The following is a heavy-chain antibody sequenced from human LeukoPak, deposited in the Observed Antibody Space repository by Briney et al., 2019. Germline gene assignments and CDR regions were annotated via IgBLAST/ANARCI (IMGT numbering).Heavy chain of an antibody. CDR1: GYSISSGYY. CDR3: ARSPVYYDFWSGYYFYQRNYFDY. V-gene: IGHV4-38-2*02. J-gene: IGHJ4*02. CDR2: IYHSGST. D-gene: IGHD3-3*01. Sequence: SGPTLVKPSETLSLTCTVSGYSISSGYYWGWIRQPPGKGLEWIGSIYHSGSTYYNPSLKSRVTISVDTSKNQFSLKLSSVTAADTAVYYCARSPVYYDFWSGYYFYQRNYFDYWGQGTLVTVSS.